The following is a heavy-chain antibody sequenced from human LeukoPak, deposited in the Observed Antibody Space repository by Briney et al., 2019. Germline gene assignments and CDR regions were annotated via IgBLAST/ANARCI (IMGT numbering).Heavy chain of an antibody. V-gene: IGHV4-4*07. Sequence: SETLSLTCTVSGGSISSYYWSWIRQPAGKGLEWIGRIYTSGSTNYNPSLKSRVTISVDTSKNQFSLKLSSVTAADTAVYYCARGLGVVAASRIDYWGQGTLVTVSS. CDR3: ARGLGVVAASRIDY. D-gene: IGHD2-15*01. CDR2: IYTSGST. J-gene: IGHJ4*02. CDR1: GGSISSYY.